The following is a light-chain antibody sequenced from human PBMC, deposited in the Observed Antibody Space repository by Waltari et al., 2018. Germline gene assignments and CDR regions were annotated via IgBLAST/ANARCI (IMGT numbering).Light chain of an antibody. CDR1: QSVGSN. V-gene: IGKV3-15*01. Sequence: EIVMTQSPATLSVSPGERANLSCRASQSVGSNLAWYQQKPGQAPRLLIYGASTRATGIPSRFSGSGSGTEFTLTISSLQSEDFAVYYCQQYNNWPPWTFGQGTKVEIE. J-gene: IGKJ1*01. CDR2: GAS. CDR3: QQYNNWPPWT.